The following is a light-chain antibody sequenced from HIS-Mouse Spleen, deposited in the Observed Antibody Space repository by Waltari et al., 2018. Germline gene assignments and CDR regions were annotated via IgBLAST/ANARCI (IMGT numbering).Light chain of an antibody. CDR2: GAS. V-gene: IGKV3-15*01. J-gene: IGKJ1*01. Sequence: EIVMTQSPATLSVSPGERATLSVRASQSVSSNLAWYQQKPGQAPRLLIYGASPRANGIPARFRGSGYGTEFTLTISSMQSEDFAVYYCQQYNNWPPWTFGQGTKVEIK. CDR3: QQYNNWPPWT. CDR1: QSVSSN.